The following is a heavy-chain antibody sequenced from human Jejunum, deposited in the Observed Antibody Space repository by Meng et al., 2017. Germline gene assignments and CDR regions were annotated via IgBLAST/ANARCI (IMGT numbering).Heavy chain of an antibody. CDR3: ALGGLETSHGTADY. D-gene: IGHD1-1*01. Sequence: GESLKISCAASGFTFNTYAMSWARQAPGKGLEWVSSISSSGGSTFYADSVKGRFSIFRDNSQNTLHLQMNSLRVEDTAIYYCALGGLETSHGTADYWGQGTPVTVSS. V-gene: IGHV3-23*01. J-gene: IGHJ4*02. CDR1: GFTFNTYA. CDR2: ISSSGGST.